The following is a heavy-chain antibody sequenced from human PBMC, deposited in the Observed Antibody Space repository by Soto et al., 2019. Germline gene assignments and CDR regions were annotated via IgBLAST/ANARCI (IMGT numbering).Heavy chain of an antibody. V-gene: IGHV5-10-1*01. J-gene: IGHJ6*02. CDR1: GYSFTSYW. CDR3: ARLLPDGSGSYTYYYYYGMDV. D-gene: IGHD3-10*01. CDR2: IDPSDSYT. Sequence: GESLKISCKGSGYSFTSYWISWVRQMPGKGLEGMGRIDPSDSYTNYSPSFQGHVTISAGKSISTAYLQWSSLKASDTAMYYCARLLPDGSGSYTYYYYYGMDVWGQGTTVTVSS.